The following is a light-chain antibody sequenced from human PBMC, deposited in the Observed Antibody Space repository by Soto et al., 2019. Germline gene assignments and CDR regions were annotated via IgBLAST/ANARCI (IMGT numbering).Light chain of an antibody. V-gene: IGLV2-11*01. CDR3: YSYAGRNIWV. CDR2: DVN. J-gene: IGLJ3*02. CDR1: SSDVGGYNY. Sequence: QSVLTQPRSVSGSPGQSVTISCTGTSSDVGGYNYVSWYQQHPGKAPKLMIYDVNKRPSGVPDRFSGSKSGNTASLTVSGLQADDEAVYYCYSYAGRNIWVFGGGTKLTVL.